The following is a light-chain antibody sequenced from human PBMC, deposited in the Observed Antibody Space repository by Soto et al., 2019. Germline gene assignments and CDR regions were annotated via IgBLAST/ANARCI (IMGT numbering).Light chain of an antibody. Sequence: QSVLTQPRSVSGSPGQSVTISCTGTGSDVDNYNYVSWYQQHPGKAPNLMIYDVTKRPSGVPDRISGSKSGNTASLTISGLQAEDEADYYCCSYAGRYTYVFGTGTKVT. CDR1: GSDVDNYNY. CDR3: CSYAGRYTYV. V-gene: IGLV2-11*01. CDR2: DVT. J-gene: IGLJ1*01.